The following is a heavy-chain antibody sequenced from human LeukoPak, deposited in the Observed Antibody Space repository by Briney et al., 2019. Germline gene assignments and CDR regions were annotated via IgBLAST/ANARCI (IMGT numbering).Heavy chain of an antibody. V-gene: IGHV1-8*01. CDR2: MNPNSGNT. CDR3: ARGPSRDYGSGSSWFDP. CDR1: GYTFSTYD. J-gene: IGHJ5*02. Sequence: ASVKVSCKASGYTFSTYDINWVRQVTGQGLEWLGWMNPNSGNTGYAQKIQGRVTMTRNTSINTAYMELSSLRSEDTAVYYCARGPSRDYGSGSSWFDPWGQGTLVTVSS. D-gene: IGHD3-10*01.